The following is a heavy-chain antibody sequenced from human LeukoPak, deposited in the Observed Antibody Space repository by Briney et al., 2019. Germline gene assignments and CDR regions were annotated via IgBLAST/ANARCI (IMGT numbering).Heavy chain of an antibody. V-gene: IGHV4-59*01. D-gene: IGHD6-13*01. CDR2: IYYSGST. CDR1: GGSISSYY. J-gene: IGHJ4*02. CDR3: ARAAAGGYGY. Sequence: SETLSLTCTVSGGSISSYYWSWIRQPPGKGLEWIGYIYYSGSTNYNPSLKSRVTISVDTSKNQFSLKLSSVTAADTAVYYCARAAAGGYGYWGQGTLVTVSS.